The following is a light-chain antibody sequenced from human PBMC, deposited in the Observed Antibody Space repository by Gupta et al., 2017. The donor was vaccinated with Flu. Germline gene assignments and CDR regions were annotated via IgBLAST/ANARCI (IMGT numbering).Light chain of an antibody. CDR2: DAS. CDR1: ETVRTF. V-gene: IGKV3-11*01. Sequence: EIVLTQSPATLPASPGERVNLPCRASETVRTFLAWYQQKSGHAPRLLIHDASNRAAGIPGRFSGSGSGTDFTLTISGLEPEDVGFYYCQESSMWVTFGGGTQVDI. CDR3: QESSMWVT. J-gene: IGKJ4*01.